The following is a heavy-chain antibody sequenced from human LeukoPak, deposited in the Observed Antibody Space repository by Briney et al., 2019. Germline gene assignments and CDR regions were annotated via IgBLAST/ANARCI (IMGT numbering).Heavy chain of an antibody. J-gene: IGHJ4*02. CDR3: ASSRGYDRGTLDY. CDR1: GYSFTSYW. V-gene: IGHV5-10-1*01. D-gene: IGHD5-12*01. Sequence: GESLKISCKGSGYSFTSYWISWVRQMPGKGLEWKGRIDPSDSYTNYSPSFQGHVTISADKSISTAYLQWSSLKASDTAMYYCASSRGYDRGTLDYWGQGTLVTVSS. CDR2: IDPSDSYT.